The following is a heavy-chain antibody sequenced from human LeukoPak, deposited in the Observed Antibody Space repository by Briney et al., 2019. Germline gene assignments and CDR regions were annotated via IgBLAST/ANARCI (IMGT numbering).Heavy chain of an antibody. D-gene: IGHD2-2*01. J-gene: IGHJ6*03. Sequence: SETLSLTCTVSGGSISSSSYYWGWIRQPPGKGLEWIGSIYYSGSTYYNPSLKSRVTISVDTSKNQFSLKLSSVTAADTAVYYCARETVVVPATSSRYYYYYYMDVWGKGTTVTVSS. CDR2: IYYSGST. CDR1: GGSISSSSYY. V-gene: IGHV4-39*02. CDR3: ARETVVVPATSSRYYYYYYMDV.